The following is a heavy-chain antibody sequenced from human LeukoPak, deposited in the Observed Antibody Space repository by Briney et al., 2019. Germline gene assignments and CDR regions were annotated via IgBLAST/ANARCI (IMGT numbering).Heavy chain of an antibody. CDR1: GGSFSVYY. J-gene: IGHJ5*02. Sequence: SETLSLTCAVYGGSFSVYYWSWIRQPPGKGLEWIGEINHSGSTNYTPSLKSRVPISVYTSKNNCSLRLRSLTAPDTAVYYCARGTAGYSSGWKRENWFDPWGQGTLVIVSS. D-gene: IGHD6-19*01. CDR2: INHSGST. CDR3: ARGTAGYSSGWKRENWFDP. V-gene: IGHV4-34*01.